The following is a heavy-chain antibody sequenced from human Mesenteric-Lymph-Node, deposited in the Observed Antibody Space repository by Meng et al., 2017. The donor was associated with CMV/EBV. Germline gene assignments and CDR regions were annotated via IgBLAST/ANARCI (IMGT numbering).Heavy chain of an antibody. CDR3: ARRLVATITKYAFDI. CDR1: GYSFSSYW. J-gene: IGHJ3*02. Sequence: GESLKISCKGSGYSFSSYWIVWVRQMPGKGLEWMGIIYPGDSDTRYNPSFQGQVTISADKSISTAYLQWSSLKASDTAIYYCARRLVATITKYAFDIWGQGTMVTVSS. CDR2: IYPGDSDT. D-gene: IGHD5-12*01. V-gene: IGHV5-51*01.